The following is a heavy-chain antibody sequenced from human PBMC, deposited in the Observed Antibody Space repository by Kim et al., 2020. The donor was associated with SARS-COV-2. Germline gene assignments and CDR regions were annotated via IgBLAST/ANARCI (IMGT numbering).Heavy chain of an antibody. CDR2: IIPILGIA. CDR3: ARDSDDFWSGYSAPGP. Sequence: SVKVSCKASGGTFSSYAISWVRQAPGQGLEWMGRIIPILGIANYAQKFQGRVTITADKSTSTAYMELSSLRSEDTAVYYCARDSDDFWSGYSAPGPWGQGTLVTVSS. D-gene: IGHD3-3*01. V-gene: IGHV1-69*04. J-gene: IGHJ5*02. CDR1: GGTFSSYA.